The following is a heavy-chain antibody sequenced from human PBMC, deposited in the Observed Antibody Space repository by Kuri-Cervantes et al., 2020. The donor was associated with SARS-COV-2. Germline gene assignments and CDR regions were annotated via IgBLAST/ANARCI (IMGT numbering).Heavy chain of an antibody. J-gene: IGHJ4*02. V-gene: IGHV4-59*12. CDR3: ARDRSSHQYDY. CDR1: SGSFSGYY. D-gene: IGHD6-13*01. Sequence: ESLKISCAVYSGSFSGYYWSWIRQPPGKGLEWIGYIYYSGSTNYNPSLKSRVTISVDTSKNQFSLKLSSVTAADTAVYYCARDRSSHQYDYWGQGTLVTVSS. CDR2: IYYSGST.